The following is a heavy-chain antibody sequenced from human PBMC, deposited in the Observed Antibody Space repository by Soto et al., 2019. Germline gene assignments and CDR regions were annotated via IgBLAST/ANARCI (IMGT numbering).Heavy chain of an antibody. Sequence: EVQLLESGGGLVQPGGSLRLSCAASGFTFSSYAMSWVRQAPGKGLEWVSAISGSGGSTYYADSVKGRFTISRDNSKNTVYLQMHSLRAEDTAVYYCAKASGWFGEFDYWGQGTLVTVSS. V-gene: IGHV3-23*01. D-gene: IGHD3-10*01. CDR1: GFTFSSYA. J-gene: IGHJ4*02. CDR2: ISGSGGST. CDR3: AKASGWFGEFDY.